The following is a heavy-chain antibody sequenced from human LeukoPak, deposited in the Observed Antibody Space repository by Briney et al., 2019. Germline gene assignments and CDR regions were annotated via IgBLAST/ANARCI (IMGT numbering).Heavy chain of an antibody. Sequence: ASVKVSCKASGYTFTSHGISWVRQAPGQGLEWMGWINTNTGNPTYAQGFTGRFVFSLDTSVSTAYLQISSLKAEDTAVYYCARETTVTTNDYWGQGTLVTVSS. CDR2: INTNTGNP. V-gene: IGHV7-4-1*02. CDR3: ARETTVTTNDY. CDR1: GYTFTSHG. J-gene: IGHJ4*02. D-gene: IGHD4-17*01.